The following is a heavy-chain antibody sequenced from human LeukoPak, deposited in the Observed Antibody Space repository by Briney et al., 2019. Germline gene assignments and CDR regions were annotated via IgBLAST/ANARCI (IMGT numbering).Heavy chain of an antibody. CDR1: GGTFSSYA. CDR3: ARSSLGPAAFDI. J-gene: IGHJ3*02. V-gene: IGHV1-69*01. CDR2: IIPIFGTA. Sequence: ASVKVSAKASGGTFSSYAISWVRQAPGQGLEWMGGIIPIFGTANYAQKFQGRVTITADESTSTAYMELSSLRSEDTAVYYCARSSLGPAAFDIWGQGTMVTVSS. D-gene: IGHD2-2*01.